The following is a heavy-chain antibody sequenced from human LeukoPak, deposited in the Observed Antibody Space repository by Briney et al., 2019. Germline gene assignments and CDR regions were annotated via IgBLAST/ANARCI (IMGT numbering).Heavy chain of an antibody. CDR3: ARVRGCSGGSCYSFDY. CDR1: GGSISSGGYY. J-gene: IGHJ4*02. Sequence: SETLSLTCTVSGGSISSGGYYWSWLRQHPGKGLEWIGYIYYSGSTYYNPSLKSRVTISVDTSKNQFSLKLSSVTAADTAVYYCARVRGCSGGSCYSFDYWGQGTLVTVSS. D-gene: IGHD2-15*01. CDR2: IYYSGST. V-gene: IGHV4-31*03.